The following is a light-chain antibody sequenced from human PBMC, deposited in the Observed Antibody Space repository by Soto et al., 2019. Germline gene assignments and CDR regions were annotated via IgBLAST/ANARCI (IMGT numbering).Light chain of an antibody. CDR3: QQYDKWPT. Sequence: EIVMTQSPATLSVSPGERATLSCRASQSVSSNLAWYQQRPGQTPRLLIYSASTRATGIPARFSGSGSGTEFTLTISSLQSEDFAVYYWQQYDKWPTFGPGTKVDIK. CDR1: QSVSSN. J-gene: IGKJ3*01. V-gene: IGKV3-15*01. CDR2: SAS.